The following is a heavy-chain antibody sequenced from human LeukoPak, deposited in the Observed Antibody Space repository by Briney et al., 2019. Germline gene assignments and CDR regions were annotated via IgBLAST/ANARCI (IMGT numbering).Heavy chain of an antibody. V-gene: IGHV3-74*01. Sequence: PGGSLRLSCAASGFTFSSYWMHWVRQAPGKELVWVSRINTDGSSTSYADSVKGRFTISRDNAKNTLYLQMNSLRAEDTAVYYCARDSHHDFWSGYSLDYWGQGTLVTVSS. CDR1: GFTFSSYW. D-gene: IGHD3-3*01. CDR3: ARDSHHDFWSGYSLDY. CDR2: INTDGSST. J-gene: IGHJ4*02.